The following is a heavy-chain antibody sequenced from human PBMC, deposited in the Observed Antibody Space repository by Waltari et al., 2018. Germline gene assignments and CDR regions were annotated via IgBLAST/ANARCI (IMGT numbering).Heavy chain of an antibody. CDR3: ARDFAYGRFDY. CDR2: IGHDASAT. Sequence: EVQLVESGGALVQPGGSLRLSCTDSGFTFSNFWMTWVRQAPGKGLEWVAMIGHDASATYYVGSVKGRFTVSRDNAKSSLFLQMNSLSVEDTAVYYCARDFAYGRFDYWGQGTLVTVSS. J-gene: IGHJ4*02. CDR1: GFTFSNFW. V-gene: IGHV3-7*03. D-gene: IGHD3-10*01.